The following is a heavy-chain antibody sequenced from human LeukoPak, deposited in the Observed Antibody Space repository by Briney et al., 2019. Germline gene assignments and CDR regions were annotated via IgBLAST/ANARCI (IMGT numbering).Heavy chain of an antibody. D-gene: IGHD3-3*01. Sequence: PGGSLRLSCALSGFTFSSYGMQWVRQAPGQGLEWVAVVSYDGSNKYYADSVKGRFTISRDNSKNTLYLQMHSLRAEDTAVYYCAIDYDQIVEMYYCDYWGQGTLVTVSS. CDR3: AIDYDQIVEMYYCDY. J-gene: IGHJ4*02. CDR1: GFTFSSYG. V-gene: IGHV3-30*03. CDR2: VSYDGSNK.